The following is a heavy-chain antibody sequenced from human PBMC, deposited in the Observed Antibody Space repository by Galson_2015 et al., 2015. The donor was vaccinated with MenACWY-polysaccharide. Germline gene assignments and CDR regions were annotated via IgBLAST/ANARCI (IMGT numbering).Heavy chain of an antibody. CDR1: VASISSYY. V-gene: IGHV4-59*08. Sequence: EPLSLTCPVSVASISSYYWSWIRQPPGQGLEWIGYIYYSGSTNYNPSLKSRVTISVDTSKNLFSLTLSSVTAADTAVYYCAIHALSYDNSGYYYFDYWGQGTLVTVSS. D-gene: IGHD3-22*01. CDR2: IYYSGST. CDR3: AIHALSYDNSGYYYFDY. J-gene: IGHJ4*02.